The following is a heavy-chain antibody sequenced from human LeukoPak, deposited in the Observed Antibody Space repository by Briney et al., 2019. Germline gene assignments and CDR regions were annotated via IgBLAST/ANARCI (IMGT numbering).Heavy chain of an antibody. CDR3: AKYLGYSYASGFGY. J-gene: IGHJ4*02. CDR2: ISGGGDYT. V-gene: IGHV3-23*01. D-gene: IGHD5-18*01. Sequence: GVSVRLFGATSGFPVSSYAISWAPQAPAKGLEWGSSISGGGDYTYYADSVRGRFTISRDNSKNTLSLQMNSLRAEDTAVYYCAKYLGYSYASGFGYWGQGTLVTVSS. CDR1: GFPVSSYA.